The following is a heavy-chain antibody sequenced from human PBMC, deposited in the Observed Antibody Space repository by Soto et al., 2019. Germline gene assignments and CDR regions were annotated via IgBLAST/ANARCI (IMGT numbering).Heavy chain of an antibody. CDR2: ISSSGTII. V-gene: IGHV3-48*01. CDR1: GFIFTSYA. Sequence: GGSQRLSCTASGFIFTSYAINWVRQAPGKGLEWVSYISSSGTIIYYADSVKGRFTISRDNSKNTLYLQMNSLRAEDTAVYYCAKDRIVVVTAPTHYYGMDVWGQGTTVTVSS. CDR3: AKDRIVVVTAPTHYYGMDV. J-gene: IGHJ6*02. D-gene: IGHD2-21*02.